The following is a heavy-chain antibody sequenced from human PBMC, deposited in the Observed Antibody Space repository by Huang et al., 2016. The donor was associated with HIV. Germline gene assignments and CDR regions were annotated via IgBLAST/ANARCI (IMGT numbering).Heavy chain of an antibody. J-gene: IGHJ3*02. CDR2: IHHSGST. V-gene: IGHV4-34*01. CDR1: GGSFSGYY. CDR3: ARERMMGWLDDHDAFDI. D-gene: IGHD1-1*01. Sequence: QVQPQQWGAVLLKPSETLSLTCTVYGGSFSGYYWSWIRPSPGKGLEWIGEIHHSGSTNYYPSLKHPLTISVDTSENQFSRKRSSVTAAYTAVYYCARERMMGWLDDHDAFDIWGQVTMVTVSS.